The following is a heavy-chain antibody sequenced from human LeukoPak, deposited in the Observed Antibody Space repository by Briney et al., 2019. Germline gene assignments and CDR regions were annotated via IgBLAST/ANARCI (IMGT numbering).Heavy chain of an antibody. CDR3: AREVVSVAYFDY. CDR1: GGSISSTRYY. CDR2: IYHSGST. D-gene: IGHD6-19*01. V-gene: IGHV4-39*07. Sequence: PSETLSLTCSVSGGSISSTRYYWGWIRQPPGKGLEWIGEIYHSGSTNYNPSLKSRVTISVDKSKNQFSLKLSSVTAADTAVYYCAREVVSVAYFDYWGQGTLVTVSS. J-gene: IGHJ4*02.